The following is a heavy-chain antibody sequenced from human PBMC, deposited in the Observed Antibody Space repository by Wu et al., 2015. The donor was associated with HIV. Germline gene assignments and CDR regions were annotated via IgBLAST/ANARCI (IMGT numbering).Heavy chain of an antibody. CDR3: ARASTGVIVPASMVWFSWFDP. J-gene: IGHJ5*01. CDR1: GDTLTDYY. V-gene: IGHV1-2*02. CDR2: INPDSGDT. D-gene: IGHD2-2*01. Sequence: QVQLVQSGAEVKKPGASVKVSCRASGDTLTDYYLHWVRQAPGQGPEWMGLINPDSGDTKYAQKFQGRVTMTRDTSISTAYMELSGLRSDDTAVYYCARASTGVIVPASMVWFSWFDPGAKEPWSPSPQ.